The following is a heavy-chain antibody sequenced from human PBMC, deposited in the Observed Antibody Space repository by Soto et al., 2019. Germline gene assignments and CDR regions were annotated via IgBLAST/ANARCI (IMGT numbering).Heavy chain of an antibody. D-gene: IGHD1-26*01. Sequence: SVKVSCKALGNTFTYRYLHWVRQAPGQALEWMGWITPFSGDVHYAQKFQERVTITRDRSISTAYMRMSSLRSDDTAMYYCATGGAGSGPFTWELPDHWGQGTLVTVSS. CDR3: ATGGAGSGPFTWELPDH. CDR2: ITPFSGDV. J-gene: IGHJ4*02. V-gene: IGHV1-45*02. CDR1: GNTFTYRY.